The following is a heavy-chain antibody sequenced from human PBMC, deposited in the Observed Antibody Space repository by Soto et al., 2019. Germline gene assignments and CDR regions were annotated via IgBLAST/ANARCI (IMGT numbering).Heavy chain of an antibody. CDR3: ARAAAGGYSGYEGFDY. J-gene: IGHJ4*02. Sequence: QVQLQESGPGLVKPSGTLSPTCAVSGGSISSSNWWSWVRQPPGKGLEWIGEIYHSGSTNYNPSLKSRVPISVDKSKTQFSLKLSSVTAADTAVYYCARAAAGGYSGYEGFDYWGQGPLVTVSS. V-gene: IGHV4-4*02. CDR1: GGSISSSNW. CDR2: IYHSGST. D-gene: IGHD5-12*01.